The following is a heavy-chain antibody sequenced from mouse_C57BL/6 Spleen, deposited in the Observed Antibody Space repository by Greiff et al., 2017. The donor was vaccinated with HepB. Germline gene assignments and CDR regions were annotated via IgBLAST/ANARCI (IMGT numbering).Heavy chain of an antibody. CDR3: ARRSTVGPWYFDV. V-gene: IGHV1-54*01. Sequence: QVQLQQSGAELVRPGTSVKVSCKASGYAFTNYLIEWVKQRPGQGLEWIGVINPGSGGTNYNEKFKGKATLTADKSSSTAYMQLSSLTSEDSAVYFCARRSTVGPWYFDVWGTGTTVTVSS. J-gene: IGHJ1*03. CDR2: INPGSGGT. CDR1: GYAFTNYL. D-gene: IGHD1-1*01.